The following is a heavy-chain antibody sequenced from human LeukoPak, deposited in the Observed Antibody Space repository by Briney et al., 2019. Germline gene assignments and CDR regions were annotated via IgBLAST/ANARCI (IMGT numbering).Heavy chain of an antibody. CDR1: GGSISNYY. CDR2: IYYSGST. CDR3: ARGYYYYYMDV. Sequence: SETLSLTCTVSGGSISNYYWTWIRQPPGKGLEWIGYIYYSGSTNYDPSLKKRVTISVDTSKNQFSLKLSSVTAAETAVYYCARGYYYYYMDVWGKGTAVTVSS. V-gene: IGHV4-59*01. J-gene: IGHJ6*03.